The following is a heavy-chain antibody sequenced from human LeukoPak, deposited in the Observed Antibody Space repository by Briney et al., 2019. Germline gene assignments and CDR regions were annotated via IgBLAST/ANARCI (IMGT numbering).Heavy chain of an antibody. V-gene: IGHV3-48*03. Sequence: PGGSLRLSCAASGFTFSSYEMNWVRQAPGKGLEWVSYISSSGSTIYYADSVRGRFTISRDNAKNSLYLQMNSLRAEDTAVYYCARAPVAGSSGPNWFDPWGQGTLVTVSS. D-gene: IGHD6-19*01. CDR3: ARAPVAGSSGPNWFDP. CDR2: ISSSGSTI. CDR1: GFTFSSYE. J-gene: IGHJ5*02.